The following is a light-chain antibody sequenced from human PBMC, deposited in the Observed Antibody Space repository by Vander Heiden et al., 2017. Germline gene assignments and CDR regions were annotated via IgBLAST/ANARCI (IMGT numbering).Light chain of an antibody. J-gene: IGKJ1*01. CDR2: AAS. V-gene: IGKV1-6*01. Sequence: ALQMTQSPSSLSGSVGDKISITCRASHDIGNDLGWYQQKPGKAPKLLIYAASRLQSGVPSRFSGSGSATDFTRTISSLQPEDFASYFGLQDYNYPRTFGQGTKVEIK. CDR3: LQDYNYPRT. CDR1: HDIGND.